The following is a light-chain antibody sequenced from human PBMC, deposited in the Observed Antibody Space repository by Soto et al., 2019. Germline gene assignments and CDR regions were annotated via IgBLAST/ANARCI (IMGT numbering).Light chain of an antibody. Sequence: DIQMTQSPSTLSASVGDRVTLTCRASQSISSWLAWYQQKPGKAPKLLIYDASSLESGVPSRFSGSGSGTEFTLTISSLQPDDFATYYCQQYNSYRITFGQGPRLEIK. CDR2: DAS. CDR3: QQYNSYRIT. V-gene: IGKV1-5*01. CDR1: QSISSW. J-gene: IGKJ5*01.